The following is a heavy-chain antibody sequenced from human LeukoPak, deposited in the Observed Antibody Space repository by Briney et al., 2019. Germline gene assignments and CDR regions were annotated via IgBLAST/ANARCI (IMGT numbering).Heavy chain of an antibody. CDR1: GGSFSGYY. CDR2: INHSGST. Sequence: TSETLSLTCAVYGGSFSGYYWSWIRQPPGKGLEWIGEINHSGSTNYNPSLKSRVTISVDTSKNQFSLKLSSVTAADTAVYYCARGGGPSGIVVVPAARRYFQHWGQGTLVTVSS. D-gene: IGHD2-2*01. J-gene: IGHJ1*01. CDR3: ARGGGPSGIVVVPAARRYFQH. V-gene: IGHV4-34*01.